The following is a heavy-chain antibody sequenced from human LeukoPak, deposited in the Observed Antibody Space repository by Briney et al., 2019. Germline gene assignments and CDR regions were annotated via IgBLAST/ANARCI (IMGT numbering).Heavy chain of an antibody. D-gene: IGHD5-24*01. Sequence: PGGSLRLSCAASGLTVSSNYMSWVRQAPGKGLEWVSVIYSGGSTYYADSVKGRFTISRDNSKNTLYLQMNSLRAEDTAVYYCARAKQRWLQFGAFDIWGQGTMVTVSS. J-gene: IGHJ3*02. CDR3: ARAKQRWLQFGAFDI. V-gene: IGHV3-53*01. CDR1: GLTVSSNY. CDR2: IYSGGST.